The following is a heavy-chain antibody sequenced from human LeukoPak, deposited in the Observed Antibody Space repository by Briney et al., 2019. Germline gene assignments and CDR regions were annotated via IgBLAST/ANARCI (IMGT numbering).Heavy chain of an antibody. CDR2: ISSSSSTI. CDR3: AITYYYDSSGYYYGGSFPY. CDR1: GFTFSSYS. J-gene: IGHJ4*02. Sequence: GGSLRLSCAASGFTFSSYSMNWVRQAPGKGLEWVSYISSSSSTIYYADSVKGRFTISRDNAKNSLYLQMNSLRAEDTAVYYCAITYYYDSSGYYYGGSFPYWGQGTLVTVSS. D-gene: IGHD3-22*01. V-gene: IGHV3-48*01.